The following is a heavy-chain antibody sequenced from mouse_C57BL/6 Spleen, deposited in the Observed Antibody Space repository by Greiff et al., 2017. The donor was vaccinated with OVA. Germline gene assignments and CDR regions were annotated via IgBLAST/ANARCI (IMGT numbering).Heavy chain of an antibody. Sequence: VQLQQSGAELVKPGASVKLSCTASGFTINDYYMHWVKQRTEKGLEWIGRIDPEDGETKYAPKFKGKATLTADTASNTAYLQLSSLTSEDTAVYYCARKGYGNYPLDYWGQGTTLTVSS. CDR1: GFTINDYY. J-gene: IGHJ2*01. D-gene: IGHD2-1*01. CDR2: IDPEDGET. V-gene: IGHV14-2*01. CDR3: ARKGYGNYPLDY.